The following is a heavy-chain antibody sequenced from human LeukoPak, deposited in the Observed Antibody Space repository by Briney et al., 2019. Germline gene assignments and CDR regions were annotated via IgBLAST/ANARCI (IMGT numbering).Heavy chain of an antibody. J-gene: IGHJ4*02. V-gene: IGHV1-69*05. Sequence: SVKVSCKASGGTFSSYAISWVRQAPGQGLEWMGGIIPIFGTANYAQKFQGKVTITTDEFTSTAYMELSSLRSEDTAVYYCARTYGDYGELFFDYWGQGTLVTVSS. CDR2: IIPIFGTA. D-gene: IGHD4-17*01. CDR3: ARTYGDYGELFFDY. CDR1: GGTFSSYA.